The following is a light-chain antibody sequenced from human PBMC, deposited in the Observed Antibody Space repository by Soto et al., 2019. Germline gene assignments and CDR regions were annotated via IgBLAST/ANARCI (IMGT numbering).Light chain of an antibody. J-gene: IGLJ3*02. CDR3: CSYAGTYTWV. CDR2: DVN. V-gene: IGLV2-11*01. CDR1: SYDVGTYNY. Sequence: QSALTQPRSVSESPGQSVTISCTGTSYDVGTYNYVSWYQQHPGKAPKLMIYDVNKRPSGVPDRFSGSKSGNTASLTISGLQAEDEADYYCCSYAGTYTWVFGGGTKLTVL.